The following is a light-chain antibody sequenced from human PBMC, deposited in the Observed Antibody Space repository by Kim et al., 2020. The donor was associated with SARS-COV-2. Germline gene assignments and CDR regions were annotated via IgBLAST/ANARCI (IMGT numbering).Light chain of an antibody. CDR2: DAS. J-gene: IGKJ2*01. CDR1: QSISSW. CDR3: QQYNSYSYT. V-gene: IGKV1-5*01. Sequence: DIQMTQSPSTLSASVGDRVTITCRASQSISSWLAWYQQKPGKAPKLLIYDASSLESGVPSRFSGSGSGTEFTLTISSLQPDDFATYYCQQYNSYSYTFGQGTNLGIK.